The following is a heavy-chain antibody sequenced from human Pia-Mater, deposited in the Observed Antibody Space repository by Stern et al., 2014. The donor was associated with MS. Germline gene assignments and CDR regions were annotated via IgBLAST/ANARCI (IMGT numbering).Heavy chain of an antibody. CDR3: AKDRNRGYSYGYSYGMDV. CDR1: GFTFGDYA. CDR2: ISWDSGSI. J-gene: IGHJ6*02. V-gene: IGHV3-9*01. D-gene: IGHD5-18*01. Sequence: EVQLVESGGGLVQPGRSLRLSCAASGFTFGDYAMHWVRQAPGKGLEWVSGISWDSGSIGYADSVKGRFTISRDNAKNSLYLQMNSLRAEDTALYYCAKDRNRGYSYGYSYGMDVWGQGTTVTVSS.